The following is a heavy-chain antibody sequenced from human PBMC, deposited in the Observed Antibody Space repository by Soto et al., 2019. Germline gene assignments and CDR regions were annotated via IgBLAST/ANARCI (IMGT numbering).Heavy chain of an antibody. D-gene: IGHD3-9*01. Sequence: GGSLRLSCAASGFTFSSYWMSWVRQAPGKGLEWVANIKQDGSEKYYVDSVKGRFTISRDNAKKTVYLQMNSLRAEDTAVYYCAIDGNRNYYGMDGWGQGTTVTVSS. J-gene: IGHJ6*02. CDR1: GFTFSSYW. V-gene: IGHV3-7*02. CDR2: IKQDGSEK. CDR3: AIDGNRNYYGMDG.